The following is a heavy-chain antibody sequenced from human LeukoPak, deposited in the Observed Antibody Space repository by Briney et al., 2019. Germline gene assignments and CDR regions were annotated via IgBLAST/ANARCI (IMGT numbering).Heavy chain of an antibody. CDR1: GYTFTSYG. D-gene: IGHD6-13*01. CDR3: AREPETYSSSWYYYYYGMDV. CDR2: INPSGGST. J-gene: IGHJ6*02. Sequence: ASVKVSCKASGYTFTSYGISWVRQAPGQGLEWMGIINPSGGSTSYAQKFQGRVTMTRDTSTSTVYMELSSLRSEDTAVYYCAREPETYSSSWYYYYYGMDVWGQGTTVTVSS. V-gene: IGHV1-46*01.